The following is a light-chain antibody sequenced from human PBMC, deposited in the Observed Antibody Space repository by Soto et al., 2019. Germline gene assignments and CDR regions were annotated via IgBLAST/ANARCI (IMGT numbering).Light chain of an antibody. Sequence: QSALTQPPSASGSPGQSVTISCTGTSSDVGAYNYVSWYQQLPGKAPKLIISEVNKRPSGVPDRFSGSKSGSTASLTVSGLQAEDEADYYCFSYAGPNILAVLGTGTKVTVL. J-gene: IGLJ1*01. CDR2: EVN. CDR3: FSYAGPNILAV. V-gene: IGLV2-8*01. CDR1: SSDVGAYNY.